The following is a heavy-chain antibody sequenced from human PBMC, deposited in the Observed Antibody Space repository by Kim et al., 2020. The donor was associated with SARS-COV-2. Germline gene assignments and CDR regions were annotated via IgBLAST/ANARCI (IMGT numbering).Heavy chain of an antibody. D-gene: IGHD6-19*01. V-gene: IGHV3-66*02. Sequence: GGSLRLSCAASGFTVTTNYMTWVRQAPGKGLECVSFIYNTGEIFYADSVKGRFTLSRDSSKNTLSLQMNSLRGEDTAVYYCARVDLSGSRNFDYWGRGTLVTVSS. J-gene: IGHJ4*02. CDR1: GFTVTTNY. CDR3: ARVDLSGSRNFDY. CDR2: IYNTGEI.